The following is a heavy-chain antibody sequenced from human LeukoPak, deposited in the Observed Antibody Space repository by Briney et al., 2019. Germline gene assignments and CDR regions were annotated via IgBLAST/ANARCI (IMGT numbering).Heavy chain of an antibody. J-gene: IGHJ1*01. CDR1: GFTFSSYW. V-gene: IGHV3-74*01. D-gene: IGHD6-25*01. CDR3: ARDLGGPGH. Sequence: GGSLRLSCAASGFTFSSYWMHSVRQGPGKGLVWVSRINNDGSSTSYADSVKGRFTISRDNAKNTLYLQMNSLRAEDTGVYFCARDLGGPGHWGQGTLVTVSS. CDR2: INNDGSST.